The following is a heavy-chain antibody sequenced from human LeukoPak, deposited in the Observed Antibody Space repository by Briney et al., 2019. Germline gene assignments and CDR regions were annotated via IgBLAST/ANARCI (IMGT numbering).Heavy chain of an antibody. V-gene: IGHV4-34*01. CDR1: GGSFSGYF. CDR2: INHGGTT. D-gene: IGHD3-9*01. CDR3: ARVQSSWGGRYFDWLPAFDI. J-gene: IGHJ4*03. Sequence: SETLSLTCGVYGGSFSGYFWSWIRQTPGTGLEWIGDINHGGTTNYNPPLKSRVTISVDTSKNHYSLKMNSVTAADTAIYYCARVQSSWGGRYFDWLPAFDIWGQGAVVTVSS.